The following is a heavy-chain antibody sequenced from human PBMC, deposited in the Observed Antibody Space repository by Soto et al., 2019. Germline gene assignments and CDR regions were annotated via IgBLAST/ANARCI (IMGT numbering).Heavy chain of an antibody. CDR2: INAGNGNT. J-gene: IGHJ4*02. Sequence: VQLVQSGAEVKKPGASVKVSCKASGYTFTSYAMHWVRQAPGQRLEWMGWINAGNGNTKYSQKFQGRVTITRDKSASTAYMELSSLRSEDTAVYYCARGGSGYSYGLGYWGQGTLVTVSS. CDR1: GYTFTSYA. CDR3: ARGGSGYSYGLGY. D-gene: IGHD5-18*01. V-gene: IGHV1-3*01.